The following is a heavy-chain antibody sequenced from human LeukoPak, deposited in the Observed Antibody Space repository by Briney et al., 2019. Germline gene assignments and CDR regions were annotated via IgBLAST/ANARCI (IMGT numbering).Heavy chain of an antibody. CDR3: ARDLKFGELSGFAFDI. D-gene: IGHD3-10*01. CDR2: IRYDASNK. Sequence: PGGSLRLSCAASGFTFSDYYMSWIRQAPGKGLEWVAFIRYDASNKYYADSVKGRFTISRDNSKNTLYLQMNSLRAEDTAVYYCARDLKFGELSGFAFDIWGQGTMVTVSS. CDR1: GFTFSDYY. J-gene: IGHJ3*02. V-gene: IGHV3-30*02.